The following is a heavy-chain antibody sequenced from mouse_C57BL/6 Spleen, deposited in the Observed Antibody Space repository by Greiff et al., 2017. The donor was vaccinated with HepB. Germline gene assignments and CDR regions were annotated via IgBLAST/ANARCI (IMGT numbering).Heavy chain of an antibody. CDR3: ARSGNGNYVWYFDV. D-gene: IGHD2-1*01. Sequence: VQLQQSGPELVKPGASVKMSCKASGYTFTDYNMHWVKQSHGKSLEWIGYINPNNGGTSYNQKFKGKATLTVNKSSSTAYMELRSLTSEDSAVYYCARSGNGNYVWYFDVWGTGTTVTVSS. V-gene: IGHV1-22*01. CDR2: INPNNGGT. J-gene: IGHJ1*03. CDR1: GYTFTDYN.